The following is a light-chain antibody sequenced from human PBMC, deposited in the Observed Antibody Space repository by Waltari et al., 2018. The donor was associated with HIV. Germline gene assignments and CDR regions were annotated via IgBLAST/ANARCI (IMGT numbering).Light chain of an antibody. V-gene: IGLV2-14*03. CDR3: ESYTSTSVWV. CDR2: DVI. J-gene: IGLJ3*02. Sequence: QSALTQPASVSRSPGQSITISCTGSSSDVGGYNYVSWYQQHPGTAPRPMIYDVITRPSGVSDRFSGSKSGDTASLTISGLQAEDEADYYCESYTSTSVWVFGGGTRLTVL. CDR1: SSDVGGYNY.